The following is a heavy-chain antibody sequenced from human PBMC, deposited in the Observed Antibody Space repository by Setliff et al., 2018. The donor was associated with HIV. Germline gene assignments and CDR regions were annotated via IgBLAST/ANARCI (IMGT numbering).Heavy chain of an antibody. CDR2: VYYSESP. Sequence: SETLSLTCTVSGGSIITSSHFWGWVRQPPGKGLEWIATVYYSESPSYNPSLKSRLSISVDTSNNQFSLKLTSVTAADTALYFCARYQLLWLAFDSWGQGTLVTVSS. V-gene: IGHV4-39*01. D-gene: IGHD2-2*01. CDR3: ARYQLLWLAFDS. J-gene: IGHJ4*02. CDR1: GGSIITSSHF.